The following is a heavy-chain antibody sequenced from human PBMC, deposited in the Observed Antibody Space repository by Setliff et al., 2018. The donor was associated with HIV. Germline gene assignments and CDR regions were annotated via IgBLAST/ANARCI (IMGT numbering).Heavy chain of an antibody. Sequence: SETLSLTCIVSGAGISGYSWSWIRQPPGKGLEWIGDIDSNGRPNYNTSLNSRLTVSADPSKNQISMKLSSVTAADTDIYYCARLCSNGVCRPVGDHVFDVWGQGTMVTVSS. CDR1: GAGISGYS. D-gene: IGHD2-8*01. J-gene: IGHJ3*01. CDR2: IDSNGRP. V-gene: IGHV4-4*09. CDR3: ARLCSNGVCRPVGDHVFDV.